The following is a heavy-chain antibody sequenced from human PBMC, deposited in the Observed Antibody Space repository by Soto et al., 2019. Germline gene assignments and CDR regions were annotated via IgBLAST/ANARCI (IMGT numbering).Heavy chain of an antibody. CDR3: ARFWRSYYYMDV. V-gene: IGHV4-34*01. CDR2: INHSGST. Sequence: SETLSLTCAVYGGSFSGYYWSWIRQPPGKGLEWIGEINHSGSTNYNPSLKSRVTISVDTSKNQFSLKLSSVTAADTAVYYCARFWRSYYYMDVWGKGTTVTGSS. CDR1: GGSFSGYY. J-gene: IGHJ6*03.